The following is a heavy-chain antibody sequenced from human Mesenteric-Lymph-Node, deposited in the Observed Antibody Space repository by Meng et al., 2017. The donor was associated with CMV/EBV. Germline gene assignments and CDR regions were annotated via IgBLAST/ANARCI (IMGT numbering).Heavy chain of an antibody. J-gene: IGHJ4*02. CDR3: TKELGGPAYYFDY. CDR2: INPNSGGT. D-gene: IGHD3-16*01. Sequence: ASVKVSCKTSGYTFTGYYIHWVRQAPGQGLEWMAWINPNSGGTHYAQNFQGRATITRDTSISTAYMELSRLRSDDTAVYYCTKELGGPAYYFDYWGQGTLVTVSS. V-gene: IGHV1-2*02. CDR1: GYTFTGYY.